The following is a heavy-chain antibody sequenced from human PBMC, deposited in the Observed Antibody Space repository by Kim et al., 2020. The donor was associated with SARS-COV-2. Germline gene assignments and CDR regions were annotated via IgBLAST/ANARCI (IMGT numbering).Heavy chain of an antibody. CDR3: ARDLRYGDSYFDY. Sequence: SNPTLKSRVTISVDTSKNQFSLKLSSVTAADTAVYYCARDLRYGDSYFDYWGQGTLVTVSS. V-gene: IGHV4-59*01. D-gene: IGHD4-17*01. J-gene: IGHJ4*02.